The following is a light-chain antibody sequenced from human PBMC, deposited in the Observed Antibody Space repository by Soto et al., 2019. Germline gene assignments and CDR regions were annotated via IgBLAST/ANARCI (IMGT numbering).Light chain of an antibody. CDR3: SSYTSSSTLDVV. Sequence: LTQPRSVSGSPGQSVTISCTGASSDVGGYNSVSWYQQHPVKAPKLMIYDVNKRPSGVPDRFSGSKSGNTASLTISGLQTEDEADYYCSSYTSSSTLDVVFGGGTKVTVL. V-gene: IGLV2-11*01. J-gene: IGLJ2*01. CDR2: DVN. CDR1: SSDVGGYNS.